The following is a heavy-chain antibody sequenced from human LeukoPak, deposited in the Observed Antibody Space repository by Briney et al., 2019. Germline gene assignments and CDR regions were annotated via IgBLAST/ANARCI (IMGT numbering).Heavy chain of an antibody. J-gene: IGHJ4*02. CDR3: ARSPYSGSYGPFDY. Sequence: GGSLRLSCAASGFTLSNYWMNWVRQAPGKGLEWVANMKHDGTEKSYVDSVKGRFTISRDDAKNSLYLQMNSLGAEDTARYYCARSPYSGSYGPFDYWGQGTLVTVSS. CDR2: MKHDGTEK. CDR1: GFTLSNYW. D-gene: IGHD1-26*01. V-gene: IGHV3-7*04.